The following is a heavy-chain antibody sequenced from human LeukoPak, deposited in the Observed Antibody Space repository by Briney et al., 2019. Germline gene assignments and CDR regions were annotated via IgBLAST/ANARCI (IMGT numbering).Heavy chain of an antibody. CDR2: ISSSGGCT. CDR3: EKRATDY. J-gene: IGHJ4*02. V-gene: IGHV3-23*01. CDR1: GFTFSSHA. Sequence: PGGSLRLSCAASGFTFSSHAMSWVRQAPGKGLEWVSAISSSGGCTYYADSVKGRFTISRDNAKNTLYLKMNKLSAEETDVYYCEKRATDYWGQGTLVTVSS.